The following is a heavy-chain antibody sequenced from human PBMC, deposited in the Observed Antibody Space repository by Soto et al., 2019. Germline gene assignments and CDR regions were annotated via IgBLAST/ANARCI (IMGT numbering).Heavy chain of an antibody. CDR3: AKGSIEYSASVDN. V-gene: IGHV3-23*01. CDR1: GFSFSSYA. CDR2: ISARGGSS. J-gene: IGHJ4*02. D-gene: IGHD5-12*01. Sequence: DVHLLESGGGLVQPGGSLRLSCAASGFSFSSYAMVWVRQAPGKGLEWVAVISARGGSSDFADSVKGRFTLSRDKSKNVLSLEMNSLRAEDTAIYFCAKGSIEYSASVDNWGQGTLVVVSS.